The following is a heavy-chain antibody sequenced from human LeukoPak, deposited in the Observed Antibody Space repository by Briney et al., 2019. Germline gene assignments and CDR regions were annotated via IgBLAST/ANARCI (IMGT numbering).Heavy chain of an antibody. D-gene: IGHD6-25*01. V-gene: IGHV4-39*01. CDR1: GGSISSSSYY. J-gene: IGHJ4*02. CDR3: ARRPHTPYSSGLYYFDF. CDR2: IYYSGST. Sequence: PSETLSLTCTVSGGSISSSSYYWGWIRQPPGKGLEWIGSIYYSGSTYYNPSLKSRVTISVDTSKNQFSLKLSSVTAADTAVFYCARRPHTPYSSGLYYFDFWGQGTLVTVSS.